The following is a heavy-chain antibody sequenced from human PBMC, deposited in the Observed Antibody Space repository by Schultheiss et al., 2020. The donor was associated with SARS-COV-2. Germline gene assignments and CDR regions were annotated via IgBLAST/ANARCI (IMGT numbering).Heavy chain of an antibody. CDR3: ARGVREFDY. J-gene: IGHJ4*02. V-gene: IGHV6-1*01. CDR1: GDSVGNKIGA. CDR2: TYYRSKWYT. Sequence: LRLSCAISGDSVGNKIGAWNWIRQSPSRGLEWLGRTYYRSKWYTEYAVSVKGRITINPDTSKNHFSVQLNSVTPEDTAVYYCARGVREFDYWGQGTLVTVSS.